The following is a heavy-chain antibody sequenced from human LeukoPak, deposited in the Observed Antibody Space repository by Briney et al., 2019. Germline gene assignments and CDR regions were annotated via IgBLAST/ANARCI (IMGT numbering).Heavy chain of an antibody. V-gene: IGHV3-15*01. CDR2: IKSKTDGGTT. J-gene: IGHJ4*02. D-gene: IGHD3-16*02. Sequence: PGGSLRLSCAASGSTFSNAWMSWVRQAPGKGLEWVGRIKSKTDGGTTDYAAPVKGRFTIARDDSKHTLYLQMNSLKTGGTAVYYCTNAMVTFGGVNVLIPDYWGQGTLVTVSS. CDR3: TNAMVTFGGVNVLIPDY. CDR1: GSTFSNAW.